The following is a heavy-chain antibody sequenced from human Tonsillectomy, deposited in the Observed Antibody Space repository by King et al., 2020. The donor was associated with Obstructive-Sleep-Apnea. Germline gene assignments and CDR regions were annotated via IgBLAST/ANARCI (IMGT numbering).Heavy chain of an antibody. CDR3: VKDPSSYSSSWTGGLDY. D-gene: IGHD2-2*01. CDR1: GFTFSRFA. J-gene: IGHJ4*02. V-gene: IGHV3-64D*06. Sequence: VQLVESGGGLVQPGGSLRLSCSGSGFTFSRFAMHWVRRAPGKRLEYVSSISSNGGSTYYIDSVEGRFTISRDNSKNTLFLQMSSLRAEDTAVYYCVKDPSSYSSSWTGGLDYWGQGTLVTVSS. CDR2: ISSNGGST.